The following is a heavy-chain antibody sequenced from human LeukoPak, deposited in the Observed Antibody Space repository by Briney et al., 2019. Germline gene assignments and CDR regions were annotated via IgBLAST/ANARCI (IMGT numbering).Heavy chain of an antibody. V-gene: IGHV1-2*06. CDR1: GYTFTGCY. CDR3: AREWSYGDYYDY. D-gene: IGHD4-17*01. Sequence: ASVKVSCKASGYTFTGCYIHWVRQAPGQGLEWMGRINPNNGGTDYAQKFQGSVTMTRDTSISTASMELTRLTSDDTAVFYCAREWSYGDYYDYWGQGTLVTVSS. CDR2: INPNNGGT. J-gene: IGHJ4*02.